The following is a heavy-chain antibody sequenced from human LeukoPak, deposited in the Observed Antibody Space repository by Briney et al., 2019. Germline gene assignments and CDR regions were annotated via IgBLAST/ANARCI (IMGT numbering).Heavy chain of an antibody. CDR1: GFTFSGSA. CDR3: TSLYSYGYTY. Sequence: GGSLRLSCAASGFTFSGSAMHWVCMASGPGLEWVGRIRSKANSYATAYAASVKGRFTISRDDSKNTAYLQMNSLKTEDTAVYYCTSLYSYGYTYWGQGTLVTVSS. V-gene: IGHV3-73*01. J-gene: IGHJ4*02. CDR2: IRSKANSYAT. D-gene: IGHD5-18*01.